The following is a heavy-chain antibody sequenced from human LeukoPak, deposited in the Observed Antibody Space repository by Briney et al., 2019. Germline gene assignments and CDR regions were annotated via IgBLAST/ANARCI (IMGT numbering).Heavy chain of an antibody. V-gene: IGHV3-23*01. CDR3: AKVQWELLGYFDY. J-gene: IGHJ4*02. Sequence: GGSLRLSCAASGFSFSSYWMSWVRQAPGKGLEWVSAISGSGGSTYYADSVKGRFTISRDNSKNTLYLQMNSLRAEDTAVYYCAKVQWELLGYFDYWGQGTLVTVSS. CDR1: GFSFSSYW. CDR2: ISGSGGST. D-gene: IGHD1-26*01.